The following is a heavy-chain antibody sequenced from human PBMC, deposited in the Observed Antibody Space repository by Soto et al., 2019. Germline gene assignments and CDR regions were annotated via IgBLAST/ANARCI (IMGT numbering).Heavy chain of an antibody. V-gene: IGHV4-59*01. CDR3: AAGEASSRNLAPYYLDF. CDR1: GGSISSYY. D-gene: IGHD6-13*01. CDR2: IYYSGST. J-gene: IGHJ4*02. Sequence: PSETLSLTCTVSGGSISSYYWSWIRQPPGKGLEWIGYIYYSGSTNYNPSLKSRVTISVDTSKNQFSLKLLSVTTADTAVYFCAAGEASSRNLAPYYLDFWGQGTLFTVSS.